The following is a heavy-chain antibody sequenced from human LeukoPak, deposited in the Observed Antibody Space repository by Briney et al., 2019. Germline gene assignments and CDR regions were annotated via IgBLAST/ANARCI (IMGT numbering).Heavy chain of an antibody. V-gene: IGHV3-30*04. CDR3: ARATAPYLYMDV. CDR1: GFTFSSYA. D-gene: IGHD2-21*02. J-gene: IGHJ6*03. Sequence: GGSLRLSCAASGFTFSSYAMHWVRQAPGKGLEWVSVISYDGSVLYYADSVKGRLTIARDNSKDALYLQMNSLRTEDTAVYYCARATAPYLYMDVWGEGTTVTISS. CDR2: ISYDGSVL.